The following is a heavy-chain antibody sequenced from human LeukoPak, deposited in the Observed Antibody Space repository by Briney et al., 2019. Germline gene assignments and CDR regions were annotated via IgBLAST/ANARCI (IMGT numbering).Heavy chain of an antibody. CDR3: AKGGQTFDY. Sequence: GGSLRLSCAASGFTFSTCSMTWVRQAPGKGLEWVSAFSASAGSTHYADSVKGRFTISRDNSKNTLYLQMDSLRSEDTAVYYGAKGGQTFDYWGQGTLVTVSS. J-gene: IGHJ4*02. CDR2: FSASAGST. V-gene: IGHV3-23*01. D-gene: IGHD3/OR15-3a*01. CDR1: GFTFSTCS.